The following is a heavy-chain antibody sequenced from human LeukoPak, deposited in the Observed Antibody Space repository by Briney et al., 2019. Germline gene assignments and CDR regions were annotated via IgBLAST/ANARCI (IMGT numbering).Heavy chain of an antibody. V-gene: IGHV3-43*02. CDR1: GLNFADYA. CDR2: ISADGGTT. Sequence: GGSLRLSCVVSGLNFADYAMHWVRQPPGKGLEWVSLISADGGTTFSADSVKGRFTIARDNSKSSLYLQMNSLRSEDTAMYFCAKESGKFDYWGQGTLVAVST. J-gene: IGHJ4*02. CDR3: AKESGKFDY.